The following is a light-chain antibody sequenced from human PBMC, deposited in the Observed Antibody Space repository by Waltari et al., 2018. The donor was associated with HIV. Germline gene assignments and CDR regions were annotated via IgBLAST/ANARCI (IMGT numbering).Light chain of an antibody. V-gene: IGLV1-47*01. Sequence: QTVLPQPRSVSGATGQRVTISCSGSSSNIGSNYVYSFRQLPGQDPNLLIYWNNQRPSGVPDRFSGSKSGTSASRAISGLRSEDEADYYCAAWVDSLSVVFGGGTKLTVL. J-gene: IGLJ2*01. CDR3: AAWVDSLSVV. CDR1: SSNIGSNY. CDR2: WNN.